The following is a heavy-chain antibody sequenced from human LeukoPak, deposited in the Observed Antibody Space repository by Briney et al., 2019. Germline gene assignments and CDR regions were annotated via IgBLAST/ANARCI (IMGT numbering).Heavy chain of an antibody. CDR3: ARDRPLLWFGELDLGRTYYYYGMDV. CDR1: GYTFTSYG. D-gene: IGHD3-10*01. V-gene: IGHV1-18*04. CDR2: ISAYNGNT. Sequence: ASVKVSCKASGYTFTSYGISWVRQAPGQGLEWMGWISAYNGNTNYAQKLQGRVNMTTDTSTSTAYMELRRLRSDDTAVYYCARDRPLLWFGELDLGRTYYYYGMDVWGKGTTVTVSS. J-gene: IGHJ6*04.